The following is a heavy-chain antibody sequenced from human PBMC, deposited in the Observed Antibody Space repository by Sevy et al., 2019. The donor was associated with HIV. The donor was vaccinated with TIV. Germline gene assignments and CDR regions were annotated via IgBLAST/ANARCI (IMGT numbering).Heavy chain of an antibody. V-gene: IGHV3-23*01. CDR1: GFTFSSYA. CDR2: VSGSGDKT. D-gene: IGHD6-19*01. J-gene: IGHJ4*02. Sequence: GGSLRLSCAASGFTFSSYAMSWVRQAPGKGLEWVSTVSGSGDKTYYADSVKGRFTISRDNSKSTLFLQMNSLRAEDTAVYYGAYSGWPIDYWGQGTLVTVSS. CDR3: AYSGWPIDY.